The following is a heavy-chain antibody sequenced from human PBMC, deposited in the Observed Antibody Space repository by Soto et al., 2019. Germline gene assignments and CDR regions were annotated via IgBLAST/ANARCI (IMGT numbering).Heavy chain of an antibody. CDR1: GFTFSHYS. D-gene: IGHD2-2*01. CDR3: ASETRVQYFFEC. Sequence: GSLRLSCAASGFTFSHYSMHWVRQAPGKGLEWVAVISFDGSKKYYADSVKGRFTISRDNSKNTLYLQVNSLRAEDTAVYYCASETRVQYFFECWGQGTLVTVSS. V-gene: IGHV3-30-3*01. CDR2: ISFDGSKK. J-gene: IGHJ4*02.